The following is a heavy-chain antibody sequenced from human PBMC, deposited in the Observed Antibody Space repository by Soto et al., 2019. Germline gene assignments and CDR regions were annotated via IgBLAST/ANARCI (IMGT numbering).Heavy chain of an antibody. CDR3: SSSYGWRRVGYV. V-gene: IGHV4-34*01. J-gene: IGHJ6*04. CDR2: INHSGST. D-gene: IGHD3-16*01. CDR1: GGSCGGYY. Sequence: SETLSLTCAVYGGSCGGYYWSWIRQPPGKGMERNGEINHSGSTNYNPSLQSRVTISVDPAQNQCSLNQNPVHSADTAAYYCSSSYGWRRVGYVWGKGTTVNVPA.